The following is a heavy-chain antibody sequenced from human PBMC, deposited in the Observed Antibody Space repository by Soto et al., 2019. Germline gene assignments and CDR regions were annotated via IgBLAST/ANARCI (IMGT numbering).Heavy chain of an antibody. Sequence: QVQLQESGPGLVKPSQTLSLTCTVSGGSISSGDYYWTWIRQPPGKGLEWIGSIYFSGTTYYSPSLKSRGIISAGTSKNQFSLKLSSVTAADSAVYYCPRGDPGACSSTSCSDAFDIWGQGTLVAVSS. J-gene: IGHJ3*02. V-gene: IGHV4-30-4*01. CDR1: GGSISSGDYY. CDR3: PRGDPGACSSTSCSDAFDI. D-gene: IGHD2-2*01. CDR2: IYFSGTT.